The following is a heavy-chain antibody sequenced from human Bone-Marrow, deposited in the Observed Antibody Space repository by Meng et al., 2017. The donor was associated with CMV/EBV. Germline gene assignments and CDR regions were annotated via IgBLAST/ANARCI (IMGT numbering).Heavy chain of an antibody. CDR2: IYYSGST. V-gene: IGHV4-39*07. J-gene: IGHJ4*02. CDR3: ARGFWSGYLGNDY. D-gene: IGHD3-3*01. CDR1: GGSISSSSYY. Sequence: GSLRLSCTVSGGSISSSSYYWGWIRQPPGKGLEWIGSIYYSGSTYYNPSLKSRVTISVDTSKNQFSLKLSSVTAADTAVYYCARGFWSGYLGNDYWGQGTRVTGSS.